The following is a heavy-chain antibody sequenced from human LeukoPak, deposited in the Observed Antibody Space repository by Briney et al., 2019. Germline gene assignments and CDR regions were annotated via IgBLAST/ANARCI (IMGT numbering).Heavy chain of an antibody. V-gene: IGHV1-24*01. Sequence: ASVKVSCKVSGYTLTELSMHWVRQAPGRGVEWRGGFDAEDVETIYTQNLWGRVTMTAETSTDTAYMELSSMSSEDTAEYYCATVYYLGYCSGGTCFDYWGQGTLVTVSS. CDR1: GYTLTELS. J-gene: IGHJ4*02. D-gene: IGHD2-15*01. CDR2: FDAEDVET. CDR3: ATVYYLGYCSGGTCFDY.